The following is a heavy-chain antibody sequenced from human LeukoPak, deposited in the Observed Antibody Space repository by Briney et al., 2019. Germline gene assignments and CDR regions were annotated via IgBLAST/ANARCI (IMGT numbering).Heavy chain of an antibody. V-gene: IGHV3-23*01. J-gene: IGHJ4*02. CDR3: AKARGTRIAVAGPFDY. CDR2: ISGSGGNT. CDR1: GFTFSSYA. D-gene: IGHD6-19*01. Sequence: GGSLRLSCAASGFTFSSYAMSWVRQAPGKGLEWVSAISGSGGNTYNAYSVKGLFSISRDNSKNTLYLQMNSLRAEDTDVYDCAKARGTRIAVAGPFDYWGQGTLVTVSS.